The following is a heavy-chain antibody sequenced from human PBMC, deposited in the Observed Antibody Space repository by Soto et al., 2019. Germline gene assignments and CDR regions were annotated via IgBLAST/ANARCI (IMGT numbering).Heavy chain of an antibody. J-gene: IGHJ4*02. V-gene: IGHV3-66*01. CDR1: GFTVSSNH. Sequence: GGSLRLSCAASGFTVSSNHMSWVRQAPGRGLEWVSVIYSGGSTYYADSVKGRFTISRDNSKNTLYLQMNSLRAEDTALYYCARGASDYPGYFDSWGQGTLVTVSS. CDR2: IYSGGST. D-gene: IGHD4-17*01. CDR3: ARGASDYPGYFDS.